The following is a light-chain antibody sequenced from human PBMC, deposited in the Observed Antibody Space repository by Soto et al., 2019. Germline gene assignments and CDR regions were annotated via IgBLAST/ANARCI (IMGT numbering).Light chain of an antibody. Sequence: DIQMTQSPSSVSASVGDRGTITCRASQGISNWLAWYQQQPGKAPKLLIYAASSLQSGVPSRFSGGGSGTHFTLIISSLQPEDFATYYCQPTNTCLPLTFGGGTKVDIK. CDR3: QPTNTCLPLT. V-gene: IGKV1-12*01. CDR1: QGISNW. J-gene: IGKJ4*01. CDR2: AAS.